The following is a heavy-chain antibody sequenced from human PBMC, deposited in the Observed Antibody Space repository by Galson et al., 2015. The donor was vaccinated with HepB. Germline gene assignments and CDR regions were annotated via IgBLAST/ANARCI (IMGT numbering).Heavy chain of an antibody. CDR3: ARSAYYDILTGYPNNYGMDV. J-gene: IGHJ6*02. CDR2: IIPIFGTA. Sequence: SVKVSCKASGGTFSSYAISWVRQAPGQGLEWMGGIIPIFGTANYAQKFQGRVTITADESTSTAYMELSSLRSEDTAVYYCARSAYYDILTGYPNNYGMDVWGQGTTVTVSS. D-gene: IGHD3-9*01. CDR1: GGTFSSYA. V-gene: IGHV1-69*13.